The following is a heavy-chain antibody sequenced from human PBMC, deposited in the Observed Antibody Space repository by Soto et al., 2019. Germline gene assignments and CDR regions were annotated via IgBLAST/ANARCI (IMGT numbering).Heavy chain of an antibody. Sequence: GGSLRLSCAASGFTFSSYGMHWVRQAPGKGLEWVAVISYDGSNKYYADSVKGRFTISRDNSKNTLYLQMNSLRAEDTAVYYCAKAGRQWLAPSAFDIWGQGTMVTVSS. J-gene: IGHJ3*02. CDR1: GFTFSSYG. V-gene: IGHV3-30*18. CDR2: ISYDGSNK. D-gene: IGHD6-19*01. CDR3: AKAGRQWLAPSAFDI.